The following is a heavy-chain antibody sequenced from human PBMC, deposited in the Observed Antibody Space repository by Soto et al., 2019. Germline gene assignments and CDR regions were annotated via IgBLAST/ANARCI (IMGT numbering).Heavy chain of an antibody. D-gene: IGHD5-12*01. J-gene: IGHJ6*03. V-gene: IGHV3-13*01. CDR2: IGTAGDT. CDR1: GFTFSSYD. CDR3: ARGGKRIVATIEEPTYYMDV. Sequence: GGSLRLSCAASGFTFSSYDMHWVRQATGKGLEWVSAIGTAGDTYYPGSVKGRFTISRENAKNSLYLQMNSLRAGDTAVYYCARGGKRIVATIEEPTYYMDVWGKGTTVTVSS.